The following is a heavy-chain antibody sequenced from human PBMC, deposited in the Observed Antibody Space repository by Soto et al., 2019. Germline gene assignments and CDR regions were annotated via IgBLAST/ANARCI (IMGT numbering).Heavy chain of an antibody. V-gene: IGHV1-69*12. D-gene: IGHD3-22*01. CDR1: GGTFSSYA. J-gene: IGHJ4*02. CDR3: ARDPLNYYDSSGYPPLFDY. Sequence: QVQLVQSGAEVKKPGSSVKVSCKASGGTFSSYAISWVRQAPGQGLEWMGGIMPIFGTANYAQKFQGRVTITADESTSTAYMELSSLRSEDTAVYYCARDPLNYYDSSGYPPLFDYWGQGTLVTVSS. CDR2: IMPIFGTA.